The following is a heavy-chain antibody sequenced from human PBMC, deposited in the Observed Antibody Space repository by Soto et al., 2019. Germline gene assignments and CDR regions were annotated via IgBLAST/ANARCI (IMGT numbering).Heavy chain of an antibody. CDR1: GGSISSGGYY. Sequence: QVQLQESGPGLVKPSQTLSLTCTVSGGSISSGGYYWSWIRQHPGKGLEWIGYIYYSGSTYYNPSCKSRVTISVDTSKNQFSLKLSSVTAADTAVYYCARGGYCSGGSCETYYYMDVWGKGTTVTVSS. D-gene: IGHD2-15*01. J-gene: IGHJ6*03. CDR2: IYYSGST. CDR3: ARGGYCSGGSCETYYYMDV. V-gene: IGHV4-31*03.